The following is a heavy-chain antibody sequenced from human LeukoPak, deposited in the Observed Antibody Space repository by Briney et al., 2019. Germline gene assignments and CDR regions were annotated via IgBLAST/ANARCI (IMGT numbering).Heavy chain of an antibody. V-gene: IGHV4-39*01. CDR3: ARHGRWELRYYFDY. Sequence: PSETLSLTCTVSGGSISSSSYYWGWIRQPPGKGLEWIGSIYYSGSTYYNPSLKSRVTISVDTSKNQFSLKLSSVNAADTAVYYCARHGRWELRYYFDYWGQGTLVTVSS. D-gene: IGHD1-26*01. CDR2: IYYSGST. CDR1: GGSISSSSYY. J-gene: IGHJ4*02.